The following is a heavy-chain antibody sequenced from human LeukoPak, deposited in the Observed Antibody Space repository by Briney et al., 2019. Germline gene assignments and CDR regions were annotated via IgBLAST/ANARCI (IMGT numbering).Heavy chain of an antibody. D-gene: IGHD3-3*01. Sequence: SVKVSCKASGGTFSSYAISWVRQAPGQGLEWMGGIIPIFGTANYAQKFQGRVTITADESTSTAYMELSSLRSEDTAVYYCARDVYYDFWSGYYPPLGYWGQGTLVTVSS. J-gene: IGHJ4*02. CDR1: GGTFSSYA. V-gene: IGHV1-69*13. CDR3: ARDVYYDFWSGYYPPLGY. CDR2: IIPIFGTA.